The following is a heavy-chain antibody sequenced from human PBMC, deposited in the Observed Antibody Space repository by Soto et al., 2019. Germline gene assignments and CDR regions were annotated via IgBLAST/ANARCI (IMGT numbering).Heavy chain of an antibody. J-gene: IGHJ6*03. D-gene: IGHD2-15*01. V-gene: IGHV3-30*18. CDR1: GFTFSSYG. Sequence: QVQLVESGGGVVQPGRSLRLSCAASGFTFSSYGMHWVRQAPGKGLEWVAVISYDGSNKYYTDSMKGRFTISRDNSKNTLYLQMNSLRAEDTAVYYCAKEPWVVAAGVSCYYYVDVWGKGTTVTVSS. CDR2: ISYDGSNK. CDR3: AKEPWVVAAGVSCYYYVDV.